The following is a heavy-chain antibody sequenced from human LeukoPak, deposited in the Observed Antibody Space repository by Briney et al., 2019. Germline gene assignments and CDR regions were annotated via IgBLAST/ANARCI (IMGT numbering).Heavy chain of an antibody. CDR1: GFTFSSYA. CDR3: AKSSDYYDSSRFDY. V-gene: IGHV3-23*01. Sequence: GGSLRLSCAASGFTFSSYAMSWVRQAPGKGLEWVSAISGSGGSTYYADSVKGRFTVSRDNSKNTLYLQMNSLRAEDTAVYYCAKSSDYYDSSRFDYWGQGTLVTVSS. CDR2: ISGSGGST. J-gene: IGHJ4*02. D-gene: IGHD3-22*01.